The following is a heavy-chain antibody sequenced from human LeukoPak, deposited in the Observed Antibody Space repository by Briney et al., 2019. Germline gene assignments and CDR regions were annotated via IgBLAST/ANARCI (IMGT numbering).Heavy chain of an antibody. J-gene: IGHJ4*02. CDR3: AKDPYSGSYFDS. CDR1: GFTFSSYA. D-gene: IGHD1-26*01. CDR2: ISGSGGST. V-gene: IGHV3-23*01. Sequence: PGGSLRLSCAASGFTFSSYAMSWVRQAPGKGLEWDSGISGSGGSTFYADSVKGRFTISRDNSKNTLYLQMDSLRAEDTAVYYCAKDPYSGSYFDSWGQGTLVTVSS.